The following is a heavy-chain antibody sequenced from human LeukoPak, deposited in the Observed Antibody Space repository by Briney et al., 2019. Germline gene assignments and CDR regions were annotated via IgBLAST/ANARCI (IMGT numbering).Heavy chain of an antibody. CDR3: ARSPEYHSFDY. D-gene: IGHD2-2*02. CDR2: IIPIFGTA. CDR1: AGTFSSYA. J-gene: IGHJ4*02. Sequence: SVKVSCKASAGTFSSYAISWVRQAPGQGLEWMGGIIPIFGTANYAQKFQGRVTITADKSTSTAYMELSSLRSEDTAVYYCARSPEYHSFDYWGQGTLVTVSS. V-gene: IGHV1-69*06.